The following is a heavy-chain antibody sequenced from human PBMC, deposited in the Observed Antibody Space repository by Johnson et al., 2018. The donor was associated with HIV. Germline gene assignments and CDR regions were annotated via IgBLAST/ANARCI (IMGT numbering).Heavy chain of an antibody. CDR1: GFTFDDYG. J-gene: IGHJ3*02. V-gene: IGHV3-20*04. D-gene: IGHD3-10*01. CDR3: ARGWVRVQGGDAFDI. Sequence: VQLVESGGGVVRPGGSLRLSCAASGFTFDDYGMNWVRQAPGKGLEWVSGINWNSGSIGYADSVKGRFTISRDNAKNSLYLQMNSLRAEDTAVYYCARGWVRVQGGDAFDIWGQGTMVTVSS. CDR2: INWNSGSI.